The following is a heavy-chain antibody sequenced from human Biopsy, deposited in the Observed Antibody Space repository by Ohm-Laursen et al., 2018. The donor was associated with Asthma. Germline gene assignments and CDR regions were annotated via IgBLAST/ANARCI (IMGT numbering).Heavy chain of an antibody. J-gene: IGHJ6*02. V-gene: IGHV3-30*03. CDR1: GFSFSSYG. Sequence: SLRLSCADSGFSFSSYGMHWVRQTPGKGLEWVAVISFDGTNKYYADSVKGRFTISRDNSKNTLDLQMNSLSAEDSAVYYCARVDGVVEPATRMGGMDVWGQGTTVTVSS. D-gene: IGHD2-15*01. CDR3: ARVDGVVEPATRMGGMDV. CDR2: ISFDGTNK.